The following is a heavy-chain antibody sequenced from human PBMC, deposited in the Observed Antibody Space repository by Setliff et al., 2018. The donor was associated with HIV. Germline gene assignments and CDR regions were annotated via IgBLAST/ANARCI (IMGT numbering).Heavy chain of an antibody. J-gene: IGHJ1*01. CDR1: GGSISSHY. Sequence: KTSETLSLTCTVSGGSISSHYWSWIRQPPGKGLEWIGSIYYNGITNYNPSLKSRVAVSVDTSKNQFSLKLSSVTAADTAVYYCARAGYYGSTSYWEYFQHWGQGTLVTVSS. D-gene: IGHD3-22*01. CDR2: IYYNGIT. V-gene: IGHV4-59*11. CDR3: ARAGYYGSTSYWEYFQH.